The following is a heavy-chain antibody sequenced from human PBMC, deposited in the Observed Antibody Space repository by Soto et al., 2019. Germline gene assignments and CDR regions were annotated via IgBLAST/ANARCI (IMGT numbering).Heavy chain of an antibody. CDR3: ARDRSTYGGGGTGEVKENWFDP. Sequence: SETLSLTCIVSGGSISRYYWSWIRQPPGKGLEWIGYAYYSGDTGYNPSLQSRVAMAVDTSKNQVSLKLTSVTAADTAVYYCARDRSTYGGGGTGEVKENWFDPWDQ. CDR2: AYYSGDT. D-gene: IGHD2-8*01. J-gene: IGHJ5*02. CDR1: GGSISRYY. V-gene: IGHV4-59*01.